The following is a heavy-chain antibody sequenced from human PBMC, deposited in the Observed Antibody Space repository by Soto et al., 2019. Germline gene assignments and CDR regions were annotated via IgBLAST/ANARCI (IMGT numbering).Heavy chain of an antibody. CDR3: VKDKSLGGEASTYCFDF. D-gene: IGHD2-21*01. Sequence: EVQLVESGGGLVHPGRSLRLSCAASEFTFDDYAMHWVRQAPGKGLEWVAVISWSSVYTGYADSVKGRFTISRDNAKSSLYLDMNSLRPEDTALYYCVKDKSLGGEASTYCFDFWGQGTRVTVSS. CDR2: ISWSSVYT. CDR1: EFTFDDYA. J-gene: IGHJ4*02. V-gene: IGHV3-9*01.